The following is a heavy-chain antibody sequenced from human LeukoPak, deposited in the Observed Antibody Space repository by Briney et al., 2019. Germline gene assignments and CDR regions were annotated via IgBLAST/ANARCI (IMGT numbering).Heavy chain of an antibody. V-gene: IGHV4-4*07. CDR2: IYTSGST. CDR3: ARVSSAYSSSWRHFDY. Sequence: SETLSLTCTVSGGSISSYYWSWIRQPAGKGLQWIGRIYTSGSTNYNPSFKSRVTMPVDTSKNQFSLKLSSVTAADTAVYYCARVSSAYSSSWRHFDYWGQGTLVTVSS. J-gene: IGHJ4*02. D-gene: IGHD6-13*01. CDR1: GGSISSYY.